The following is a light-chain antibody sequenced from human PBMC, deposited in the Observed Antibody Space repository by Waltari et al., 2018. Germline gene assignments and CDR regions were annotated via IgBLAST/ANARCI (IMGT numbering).Light chain of an antibody. CDR3: MQGTHWPQT. CDR1: QSLAHSDGNTY. CDR2: KVS. V-gene: IGKV2-30*02. J-gene: IGKJ1*01. Sequence: DVLLTQSPVSLPVTLGQPASMSCNSSQSLAHSDGNTYLNWFHQRPGQSPRRLISKVSRRDSWVPEIFSGRWSGTYFTLRIRRVAAEDVGVYYCMQGTHWPQTFGQGTKVEIK.